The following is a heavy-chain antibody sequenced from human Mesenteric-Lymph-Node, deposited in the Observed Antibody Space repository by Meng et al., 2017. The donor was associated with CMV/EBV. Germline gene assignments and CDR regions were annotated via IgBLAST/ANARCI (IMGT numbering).Heavy chain of an antibody. CDR2: IYYSGST. CDR3: ARRRGLRIQLWFTD. J-gene: IGHJ4*02. D-gene: IGHD5-18*01. V-gene: IGHV4-39*07. CDR1: GGSISSSSYY. Sequence: SETLSLTCTVSGGSISSSSYYWGWIRQPPGKGLEWIGSIYYSGSTYYNPSLKSRVTISVDTSKNQFSLKLSSVTAADTAVYYCARRRGLRIQLWFTDWGQGTLVTVSS.